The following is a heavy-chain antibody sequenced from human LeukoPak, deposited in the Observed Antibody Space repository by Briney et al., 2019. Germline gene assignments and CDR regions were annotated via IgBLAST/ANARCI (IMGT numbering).Heavy chain of an antibody. D-gene: IGHD3-10*01. V-gene: IGHV1-2*02. CDR3: ARDGPAQMVDFDY. CDR1: GYTFSGTGWY. CDR2: IYPYTGAT. J-gene: IGHJ4*02. Sequence: GDSVKVSCKASGYTFSGTGWYLYWLRQAPGQGLECMGWIYPYTGATHYAQKFQGRVAMTSDTSISTAYMELSRLRPDDTAVYYCARDGPAQMVDFDYWGQGTLVTVSS.